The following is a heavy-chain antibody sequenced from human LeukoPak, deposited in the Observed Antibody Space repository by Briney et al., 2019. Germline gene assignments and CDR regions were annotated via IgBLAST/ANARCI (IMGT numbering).Heavy chain of an antibody. CDR2: IYYSGST. CDR3: ARRRLPPAPLYFDY. D-gene: IGHD2-15*01. V-gene: IGHV4-39*01. CDR1: GGSISSSSYY. J-gene: IGHJ4*02. Sequence: PSETLSLTCTVSGGSISSSSYYWGWIRQPPEKGLEWIGSIYYSGSTYYNPSLKSRVTISVDTSKNQFSLKLSSVTAADTAVYYCARRRLPPAPLYFDYWGQGTLVTVSS.